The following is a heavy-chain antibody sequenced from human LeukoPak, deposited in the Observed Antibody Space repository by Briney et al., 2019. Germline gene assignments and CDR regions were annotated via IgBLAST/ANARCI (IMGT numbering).Heavy chain of an antibody. CDR1: GGSISSGDYY. Sequence: SETLSLTCTVSGGSISSGDYYWSWTRQPPGKGLGWIGYIYYSGSTYYNPSLKSRVTISVDTSKNQFSLKLSSVTAADTAVYYCARDHDREGFCFDYWGQGTLVTVSS. D-gene: IGHD1-1*01. CDR2: IYYSGST. V-gene: IGHV4-30-4*01. J-gene: IGHJ4*02. CDR3: ARDHDREGFCFDY.